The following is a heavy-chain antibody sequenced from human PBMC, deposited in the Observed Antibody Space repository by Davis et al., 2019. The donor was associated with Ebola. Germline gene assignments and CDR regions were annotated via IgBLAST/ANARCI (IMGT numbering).Heavy chain of an antibody. D-gene: IGHD5-12*01. CDR3: AREDIVATGPYYYYYGMDV. J-gene: IGHJ6*04. CDR2: ISTYNDHT. Sequence: ASVKVSCKASGYPFTNYGISWVRQAPGQGLEWMGWISTYNDHTNYAQKLQGRVTMTTDTSTSTAYMDLRSLRSDDTAVYYCAREDIVATGPYYYYYGMDVWGKGTTVTVSS. V-gene: IGHV1-18*01. CDR1: GYPFTNYG.